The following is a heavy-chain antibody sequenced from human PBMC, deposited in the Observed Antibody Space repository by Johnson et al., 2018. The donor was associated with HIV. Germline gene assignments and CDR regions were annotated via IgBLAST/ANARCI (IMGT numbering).Heavy chain of an antibody. D-gene: IGHD7-27*01. J-gene: IGHJ3*02. CDR3: ARDQTGVTTI. Sequence: VQLVESGGGLVQPGGSLRLSCAASGFTFDDYAMHWVRQAPGKGLEWVSGISWHSGSIGYADSVKGRFTISRDNAKNSLYLQMNSLRAEDTAVYYCARDQTGVTTIWGQGTMVTVSS. CDR2: ISWHSGSI. V-gene: IGHV3-9*01. CDR1: GFTFDDYA.